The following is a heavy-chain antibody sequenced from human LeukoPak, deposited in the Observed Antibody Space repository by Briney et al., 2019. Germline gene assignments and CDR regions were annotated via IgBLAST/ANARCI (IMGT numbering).Heavy chain of an antibody. CDR2: ISGSGGST. CDR3: AKDLTYYYDSSGYH. Sequence: GGSLRLSCAASGFTLSSYAMSWVRQAPGKGLEWVSAISGSGGSTYYADSVKGRFTISRDNSKNTLYLQMNSLRAEDTAVYYCAKDLTYYYDSSGYHWGQGTLVTVSS. V-gene: IGHV3-23*01. D-gene: IGHD3-22*01. CDR1: GFTLSSYA. J-gene: IGHJ5*02.